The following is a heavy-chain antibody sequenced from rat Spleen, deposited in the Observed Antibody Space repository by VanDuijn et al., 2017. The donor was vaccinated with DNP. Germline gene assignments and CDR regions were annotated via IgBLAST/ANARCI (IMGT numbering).Heavy chain of an antibody. CDR2: ISSGGST. CDR1: GFSLTNYG. V-gene: IGHV2S12*01. Sequence: QVQLKESGPGLVQPSQTLSLTCTVSGFSLTNYGVSWVRQPPGKGLEWIAAISSGGSTYYNSGLKSRLRISRDTSKSQVFLKMSGLQPEDAAIYFCTRDWSRGPFAYWGQGTLVTVSS. J-gene: IGHJ3*01. CDR3: TRDWSRGPFAY. D-gene: IGHD4-3*01.